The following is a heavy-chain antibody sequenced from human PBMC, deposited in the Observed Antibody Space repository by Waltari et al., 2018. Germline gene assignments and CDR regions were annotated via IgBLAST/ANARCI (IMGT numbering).Heavy chain of an antibody. CDR2: IKQNGREK. CDR3: ARRRGGGYWYFDL. D-gene: IGHD2-15*01. CDR1: GFTFGTYW. J-gene: IGHJ2*01. Sequence: ESGGGLVQPGGSLTRSCVGSGFTFGTYWMSWVRHSPGKGLEWVANIKQNGREKSYVDSVKGRFIISRDDAQNSLYLQLNSLRAEDTAVYYCARRRGGGYWYFDLWGRGTLVTVSS. V-gene: IGHV3-7*01.